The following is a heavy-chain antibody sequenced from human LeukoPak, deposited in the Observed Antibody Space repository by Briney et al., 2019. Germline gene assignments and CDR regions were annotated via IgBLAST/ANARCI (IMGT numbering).Heavy chain of an antibody. D-gene: IGHD1-26*01. Sequence: GGSLRLSCAASGITFSSYDMHWVRQAPGKGLEWVAVIWYDGSNKYYPDSVKGRFTISRDNSKNTLYLQMNSLRAEDTAVYYCARVLGAQGRDAFDFWGQGTMVTVSS. CDR1: GITFSSYD. CDR2: IWYDGSNK. CDR3: ARVLGAQGRDAFDF. V-gene: IGHV3-33*08. J-gene: IGHJ3*01.